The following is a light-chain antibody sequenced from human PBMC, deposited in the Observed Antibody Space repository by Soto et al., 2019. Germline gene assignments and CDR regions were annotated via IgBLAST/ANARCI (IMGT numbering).Light chain of an antibody. CDR3: QQYNSYPIT. CDR2: TAS. Sequence: DIQMTQSPSSLSASVGDRVTITCRASQGIINYLTWIQQKPGKAPKTLINTASSSQSGVPSRFSGSGSGTDFTLTISSLQPEDFATYYCQQYNSYPITFGQGTRLEIK. V-gene: IGKV1-16*01. J-gene: IGKJ5*01. CDR1: QGIINY.